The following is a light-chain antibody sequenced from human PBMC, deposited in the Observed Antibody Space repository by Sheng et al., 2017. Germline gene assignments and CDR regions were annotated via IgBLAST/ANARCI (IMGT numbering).Light chain of an antibody. V-gene: IGKV1-39*01. CDR3: QQSDSTPAT. Sequence: DIQMTQSPSSLSASVGDRVTITCRASQSISSYLNWYQQKPGKAPKLLIYSASSLQSGVPSRFSGSGSETDFTLTINSLQPEDFGTYFCQQSDSTPATFGQGTKVEIK. CDR2: SAS. J-gene: IGKJ1*01. CDR1: QSISSY.